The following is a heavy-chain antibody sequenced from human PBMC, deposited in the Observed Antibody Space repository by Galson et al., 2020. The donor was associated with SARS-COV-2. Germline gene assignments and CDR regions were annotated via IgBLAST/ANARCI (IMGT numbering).Heavy chain of an antibody. J-gene: IGHJ4*02. CDR3: AREWLATGFSSDY. Sequence: GESLKISCAASGFTFSDYYMSWIRQAPGKGLEWVSYISSSGSTIYYADSVKGRFTISRDYAKNSLYLQMNSLRAEDTAVYYCAREWLATGFSSDYWGQGTLVTVSS. CDR1: GFTFSDYY. V-gene: IGHV3-11*01. D-gene: IGHD6-19*01. CDR2: ISSSGSTI.